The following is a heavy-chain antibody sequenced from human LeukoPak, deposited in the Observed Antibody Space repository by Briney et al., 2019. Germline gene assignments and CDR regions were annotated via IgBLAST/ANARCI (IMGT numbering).Heavy chain of an antibody. CDR2: IYPGDSDT. CDR1: GYSFTSYW. CDR3: ARRLDYGGNSHGY. Sequence: AESLKISCKGSGYSFTSYWIGCVRQMPGNRLEWMGIIYPGDSDTRYSPAFQGQVTISDDKSISTAYLQWSSLKASDTAIYYCARRLDYGGNSHGYWGQGTLVSVPS. J-gene: IGHJ4*02. D-gene: IGHD4-23*01. V-gene: IGHV5-51*01.